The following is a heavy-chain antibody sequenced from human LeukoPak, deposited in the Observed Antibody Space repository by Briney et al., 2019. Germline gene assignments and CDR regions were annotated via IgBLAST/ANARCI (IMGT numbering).Heavy chain of an antibody. CDR3: ARAIGYCTNGVCRGLYNWFDP. J-gene: IGHJ5*02. Sequence: GASVKVSCKASGYTFTSYAISWVRQAPGQGLEWMGGIIPNFGTANYAQKFQGRVTITTDESTSTAYMELSSLRSEDTAVYYCARAIGYCTNGVCRGLYNWFDPWGQGTPVTVSS. V-gene: IGHV1-69*05. CDR1: GYTFTSYA. D-gene: IGHD2-8*01. CDR2: IIPNFGTA.